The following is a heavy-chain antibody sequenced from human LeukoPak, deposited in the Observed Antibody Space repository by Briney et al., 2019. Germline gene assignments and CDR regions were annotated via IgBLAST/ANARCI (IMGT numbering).Heavy chain of an antibody. CDR2: ISYDGSNK. D-gene: IGHD3-22*01. J-gene: IGHJ1*01. CDR1: GFTFSDYY. CDR3: AGWDSSGYSHGYFQH. V-gene: IGHV3-30*03. Sequence: GGSLRLSCAASGFTFSDYYMSWIRQAPGKGLEWVAVISYDGSNKYYADSVKGRFTISRDNSKNTLYLQMNSLRAEDTAVYYCAGWDSSGYSHGYFQHWGQGTLVTVSS.